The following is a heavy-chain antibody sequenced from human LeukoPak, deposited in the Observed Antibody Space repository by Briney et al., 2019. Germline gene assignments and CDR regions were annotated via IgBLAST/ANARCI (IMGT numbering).Heavy chain of an antibody. D-gene: IGHD6-13*01. J-gene: IGHJ4*02. Sequence: PSETLSLTCTVSGGSISSSSYYWGWIRQPPGKGLEWIGSIYYSGSTYYNPSLKSRVTISVDTSKNQFSLKLSSVTAADTAVYYCARDEPRIGVAAAGSFDYWGQGTLVTVSS. CDR3: ARDEPRIGVAAAGSFDY. V-gene: IGHV4-39*07. CDR1: GGSISSSSYY. CDR2: IYYSGST.